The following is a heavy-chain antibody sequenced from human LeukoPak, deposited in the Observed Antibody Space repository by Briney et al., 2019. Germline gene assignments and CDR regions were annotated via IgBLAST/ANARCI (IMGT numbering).Heavy chain of an antibody. CDR1: GYTFTGYY. J-gene: IGHJ1*01. CDR3: ARDQDSSSLNFQH. D-gene: IGHD6-6*01. CDR2: INPNSGGT. Sequence: ASVKVSCKASGYTFTGYYMHWMRQAPGQGLEWMGWINPNSGGTNYAQKFQGRVTMTRDTSISTAYMELSRLRSDDTAVYYCARDQDSSSLNFQHWGQGTLVTVSS. V-gene: IGHV1-2*02.